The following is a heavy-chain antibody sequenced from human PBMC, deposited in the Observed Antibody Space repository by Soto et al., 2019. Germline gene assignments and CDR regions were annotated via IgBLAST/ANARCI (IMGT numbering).Heavy chain of an antibody. CDR3: ARGEFSADAESDWFDP. D-gene: IGHD1-26*01. Sequence: SETLSLTCTVSGGSISSGGYYWSWIRQHPGKGLEWIGYIYYSGSTYYNPSLKSRVTISVDTSKNQFSLRLASVTATDTAIYYCARGEFSADAESDWFDPWGHGSLVTVSS. CDR1: GGSISSGGYY. V-gene: IGHV4-31*03. CDR2: IYYSGST. J-gene: IGHJ5*02.